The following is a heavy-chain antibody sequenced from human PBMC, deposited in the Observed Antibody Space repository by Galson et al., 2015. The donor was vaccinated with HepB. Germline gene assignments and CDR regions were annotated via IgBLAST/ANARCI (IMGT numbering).Heavy chain of an antibody. V-gene: IGHV4-39*07. D-gene: IGHD2-2*01. CDR2: IYYSGST. J-gene: IGHJ5*02. Sequence: LSLTCTVSGGSISSSSYYWGWIRQPPGKGLEWIGSIYYSGSTYYNPSLKSRVTITVDTSKNQFSLKLTSVTAADTAVYYCARSLGYCSSVTCHVSWFDLWGQGTLVTVSS. CDR3: ARSLGYCSSVTCHVSWFDL. CDR1: GGSISSSSYY.